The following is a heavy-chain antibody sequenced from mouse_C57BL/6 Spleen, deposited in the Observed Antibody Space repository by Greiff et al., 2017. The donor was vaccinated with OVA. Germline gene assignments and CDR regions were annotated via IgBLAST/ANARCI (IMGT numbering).Heavy chain of an antibody. CDR3: ARGGDTYYAMDY. CDR2: INPYNGDT. J-gene: IGHJ4*01. V-gene: IGHV1-20*01. CDR1: GYSFTGYF. Sequence: EVQLQQSGPELVKPGDSVKISCKASGYSFTGYFMNWVMQSHGKSLEWIGRINPYNGDTFYNQKFKGKATLTVDKSSSTAHMELRSLTSDDSAVYYCARGGDTYYAMDYWGQGTSVTVSS.